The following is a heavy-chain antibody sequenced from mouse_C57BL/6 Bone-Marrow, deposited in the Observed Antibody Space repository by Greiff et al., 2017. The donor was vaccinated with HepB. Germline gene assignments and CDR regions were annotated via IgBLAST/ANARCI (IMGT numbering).Heavy chain of an antibody. Sequence: EVKLMESGGGLVKPGGSLKLSCAASGFTFSDYGMHWVRQAPEKGLEWVAYISSGSSTIYCADTVKGRFTISRDNAKNTLFLQMTSLRSEDTAMYYCARRDWEGFDYWGQGTTLTVSS. J-gene: IGHJ2*01. CDR3: ARRDWEGFDY. V-gene: IGHV5-17*01. D-gene: IGHD4-1*01. CDR2: ISSGSSTI. CDR1: GFTFSDYG.